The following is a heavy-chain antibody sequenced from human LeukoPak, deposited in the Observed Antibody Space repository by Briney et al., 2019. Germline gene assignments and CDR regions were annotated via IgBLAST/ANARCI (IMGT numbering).Heavy chain of an antibody. CDR2: IYGSEST. J-gene: IGHJ5*01. Sequence: PSETLSLTCAVSGYPLGRNYFWGWVRPPPGKRLEWIGRIYGSESTTYNPSLMNRVTISVDTSRNHLSLQLTSATAADTAVYYCARYDSRGSASTRFDSWGQGILVTISS. V-gene: IGHV4-38-2*01. D-gene: IGHD4-23*01. CDR3: ARYDSRGSASTRFDS. CDR1: GYPLGRNYF.